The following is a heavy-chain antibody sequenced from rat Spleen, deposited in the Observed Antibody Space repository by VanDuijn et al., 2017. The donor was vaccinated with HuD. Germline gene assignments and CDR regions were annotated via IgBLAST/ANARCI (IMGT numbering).Heavy chain of an antibody. CDR1: GFTFSNYG. J-gene: IGHJ2*01. V-gene: IGHV5-29*01. CDR2: ISYDGSST. Sequence: EVQLVESGGGLVQPGRSLKLSCAASGFTFSNYGMAWVRQAPTKGLEWVATISYDGSSTYYRDSVKGRFTISRDNAKSTLYLQMDSLRSEDTATYYCARGGSPDYWGQGVMVTVSS. CDR3: ARGGSPDY. D-gene: IGHD5-1*01.